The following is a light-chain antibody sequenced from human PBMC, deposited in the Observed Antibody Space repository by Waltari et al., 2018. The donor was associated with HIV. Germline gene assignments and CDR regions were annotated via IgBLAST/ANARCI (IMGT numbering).Light chain of an antibody. CDR2: DAS. J-gene: IGKJ3*01. CDR1: QPIKTS. V-gene: IGKV3-11*01. Sequence: EIVLTQSPATLSLSPGERATLSCKTNQPIKTSLAWYQQRPGQAPRLLIYDASNRATGIPVRFSGSASGTDFTLTISSREPEDFAVYFCQHRGNWPLFTFGPGTKVDIK. CDR3: QHRGNWPLFT.